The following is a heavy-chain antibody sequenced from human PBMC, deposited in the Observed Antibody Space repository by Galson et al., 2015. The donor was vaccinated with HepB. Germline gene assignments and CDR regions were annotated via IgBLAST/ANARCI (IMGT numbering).Heavy chain of an antibody. CDR2: ISGSGGST. D-gene: IGHD6-13*01. V-gene: IGHV3-23*01. CDR1: GLTFSSYA. J-gene: IGHJ4*02. CDR3: AKSLTIAAACFDY. Sequence: SLRLSCAASGLTFSSYAMSWVRQSPGKGLEWVSAISGSGGSTYYADSVKGRFTISRDNSKTTLYLQMNSLRAEDTAVYYCAKSLTIAAACFDYWGQGTLVTVSS.